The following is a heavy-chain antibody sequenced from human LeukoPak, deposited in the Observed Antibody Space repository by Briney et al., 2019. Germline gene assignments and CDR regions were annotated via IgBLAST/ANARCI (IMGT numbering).Heavy chain of an antibody. Sequence: SETLSLTCTVSGGSISSYYWSWIRQPPGKGLEWIAYISDIGSINYNPSLKSRVTISLDTSKNQFSLNLRSVTAADTAIYYCARDRVDSSGYYYYYGIDVWGQGTAVTVSS. J-gene: IGHJ6*02. V-gene: IGHV4-59*12. CDR3: ARDRVDSSGYYYYYGIDV. CDR2: ISDIGSI. CDR1: GGSISSYY. D-gene: IGHD3-22*01.